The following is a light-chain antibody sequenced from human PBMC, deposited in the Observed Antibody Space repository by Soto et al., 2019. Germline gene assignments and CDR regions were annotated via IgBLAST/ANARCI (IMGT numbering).Light chain of an antibody. CDR3: QQYNNWRT. J-gene: IGKJ1*01. CDR1: QSVSSN. Sequence: ILMTQASASLSVSPGERATLSCRASQSVSSNLAWYQQKPGQAPRLLIYGASTRATGIPARSSGSGSGTEFTLTISSLQSEDFAVYYCQQYNNWRTFGQGTKVDIK. V-gene: IGKV3-15*01. CDR2: GAS.